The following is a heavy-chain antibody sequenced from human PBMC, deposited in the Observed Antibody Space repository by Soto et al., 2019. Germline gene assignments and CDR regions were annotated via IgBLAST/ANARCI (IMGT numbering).Heavy chain of an antibody. V-gene: IGHV2-5*02. D-gene: IGHD3-9*01. Sequence: SGPTLVNPTQTLTLTCTFSGFSLSTSGVGVGRIRQPPGNVLEWLALIYWDDDKRYSPSLKSRLTITKDTSKNQVVLTMTNMDPVDTATYYCAHRPIVAGYSEPPFDYWGQGTLVTVSS. CDR1: GFSLSTSGVG. CDR2: IYWDDDK. J-gene: IGHJ4*02. CDR3: AHRPIVAGYSEPPFDY.